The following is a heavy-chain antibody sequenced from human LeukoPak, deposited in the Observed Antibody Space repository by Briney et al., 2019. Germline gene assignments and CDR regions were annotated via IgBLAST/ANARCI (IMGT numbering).Heavy chain of an antibody. D-gene: IGHD3-3*01. Sequence: GGSLRLSCAASGFTFGDYAMSWFRQAPGKGLEWVGFIRSKAYGGTTEYAASVKGRFTISRDDSKSIAYLQMNSLKTEDTAVYYCTRVVPKTSTYYDFWSGNHYYFDYWGQGTLVTVSS. CDR3: TRVVPKTSTYYDFWSGNHYYFDY. J-gene: IGHJ4*02. CDR1: GFTFGDYA. CDR2: IRSKAYGGTT. V-gene: IGHV3-49*03.